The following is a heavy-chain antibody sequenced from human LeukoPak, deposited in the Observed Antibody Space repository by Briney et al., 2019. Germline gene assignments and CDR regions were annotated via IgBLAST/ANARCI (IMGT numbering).Heavy chain of an antibody. J-gene: IGHJ6*03. V-gene: IGHV3-15*01. CDR3: TRDRGPSTAAARAGYYYYYMDV. D-gene: IGHD6-13*01. CDR2: IKSKTDGGTT. CDR1: GFTFSNAW. Sequence: GGSLRLSCAASGFTFSNAWMSWVRQAPGKGLEWVGRIKSKTDGGTTDYAAPVKGRFTISRDDSKNTLYLQMNSLKTEDTAVYYCTRDRGPSTAAARAGYYYYYMDVWGKGTTVTVSS.